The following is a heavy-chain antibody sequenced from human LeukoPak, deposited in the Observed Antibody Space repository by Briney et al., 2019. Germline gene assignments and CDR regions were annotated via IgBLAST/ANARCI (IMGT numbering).Heavy chain of an antibody. V-gene: IGHV3-23*01. CDR2: IIGSGAST. Sequence: GGSLRLSCAASGFTFSTYAMSWVRQAPGKGQEWVLGIIGSGASTYYADSVKGRFTISRDNSKNTLYLQMSSLRVEDTALYYCAKSEEASILAFDYWGQGTLVTVSS. J-gene: IGHJ4*02. D-gene: IGHD2-15*01. CDR1: GFTFSTYA. CDR3: AKSEEASILAFDY.